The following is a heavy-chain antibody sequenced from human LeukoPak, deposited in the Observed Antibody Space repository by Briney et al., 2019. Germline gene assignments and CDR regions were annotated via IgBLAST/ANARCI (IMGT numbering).Heavy chain of an antibody. V-gene: IGHV1-18*01. D-gene: IGHD6-19*01. Sequence: ASVKVSCKASGYTFTSHSISWVRQAPGQGLEWMGWISAYNGITNYAQNLQGRVTMTTDTSTSTAYLELRSLRSDDTAVYYCARSTSIAVAGTWSDYWGQGTLVTVSS. CDR2: ISAYNGIT. CDR3: ARSTSIAVAGTWSDY. CDR1: GYTFTSHS. J-gene: IGHJ4*02.